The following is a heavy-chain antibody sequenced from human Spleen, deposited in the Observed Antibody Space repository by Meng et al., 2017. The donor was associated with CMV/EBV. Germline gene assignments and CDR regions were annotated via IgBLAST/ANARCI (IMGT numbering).Heavy chain of an antibody. CDR1: GVSVSSNS. J-gene: IGHJ4*01. CDR2: IYGGGST. V-gene: IGHV3-53*01. CDR3: ARDLVYSSGSPFGY. D-gene: IGHD6-19*01. Sequence: CADSGVSVSSNSMSWVRQTPGKGLEWVSVIYGGGSTYYADSVKGRFTVSRDSSKNTFYLQMNSLRAEDTAVYYCARDLVYSSGSPFGYWGHGTLVTVSS.